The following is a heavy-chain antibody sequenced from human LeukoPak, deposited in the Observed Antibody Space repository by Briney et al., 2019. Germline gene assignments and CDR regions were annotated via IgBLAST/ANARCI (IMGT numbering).Heavy chain of an antibody. CDR3: ARVVSSSWSEAFDY. CDR2: IMPNSGGT. CDR1: GYTFTGYY. V-gene: IGHV1-2*02. Sequence: ASVMDSCMASGYTFTGYYMHSVRQAPGQRLEWMGWIMPNSGGTNYAQKFQGRVNMTRDTSISTAYMELSRLRSDDTAVYYCARVVSSSWSEAFDYWGQGTLVTVSS. J-gene: IGHJ4*02. D-gene: IGHD6-13*01.